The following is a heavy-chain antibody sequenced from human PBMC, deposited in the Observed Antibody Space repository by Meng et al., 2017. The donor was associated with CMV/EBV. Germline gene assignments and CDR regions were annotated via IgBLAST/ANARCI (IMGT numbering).Heavy chain of an antibody. Sequence: QVQLLQRGARLLRPSVTLSLTCAVYGGSCSGYYWSWIRQPPGKGLEWIGEINHSGSTNYNPSLKSRVTISVDTSKNQFSLKLSSVTAADTAVYYCARGGNWFDPWGQGTLVTVSS. J-gene: IGHJ5*02. CDR2: INHSGST. V-gene: IGHV4-34*01. CDR3: ARGGNWFDP. CDR1: GGSCSGYY.